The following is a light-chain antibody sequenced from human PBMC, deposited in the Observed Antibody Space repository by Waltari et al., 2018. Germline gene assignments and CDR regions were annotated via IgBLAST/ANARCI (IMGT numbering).Light chain of an antibody. CDR3: QQTNSFPRT. CDR2: SAS. Sequence: DIQMTQSPSFVSASVGDRVTITCRASQGIDNWLAWYQQKPGKAPKFLIYSASSLQSWVPSRFVGSGSGTEFILTISRLQPEDFATYYCQQTNSFPRTFGQGTKVAIK. CDR1: QGIDNW. J-gene: IGKJ1*01. V-gene: IGKV1-12*01.